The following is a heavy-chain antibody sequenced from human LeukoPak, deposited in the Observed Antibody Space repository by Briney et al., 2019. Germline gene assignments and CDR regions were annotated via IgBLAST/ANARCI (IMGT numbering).Heavy chain of an antibody. CDR2: IYWDDDE. V-gene: IGHV2-5*02. D-gene: IGHD3-9*01. Sequence: SGPTLVKPTQTLTLTCTFSGFSLSTSGVGVGWIRQPPGKAPEWLALIYWDDDERYSPSLKSRLTITKDTSKNQVVLTMTNMDPVDTATYYCARTALNYCDILTDTAYYFDYWGQGTLVTVSS. CDR1: GFSLSTSGVG. CDR3: ARTALNYCDILTDTAYYFDY. J-gene: IGHJ4*02.